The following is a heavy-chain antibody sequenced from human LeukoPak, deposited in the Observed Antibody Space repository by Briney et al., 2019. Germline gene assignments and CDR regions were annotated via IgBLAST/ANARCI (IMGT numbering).Heavy chain of an antibody. J-gene: IGHJ1*01. CDR2: INPSGGST. CDR1: GYTFTSYY. V-gene: IGHV1-46*01. Sequence: ASVKVSCKASGYTFTSYYMHWVRQAPGQGLEWMGIINPSGGSTSYAQKFQGRVTMTRDTSTSTVYMELSSLRSEDTAVYYCARAPEVLRGVIIPEYFQHWGQGTLVTVSS. CDR3: ARAPEVLRGVIIPEYFQH. D-gene: IGHD3-10*01.